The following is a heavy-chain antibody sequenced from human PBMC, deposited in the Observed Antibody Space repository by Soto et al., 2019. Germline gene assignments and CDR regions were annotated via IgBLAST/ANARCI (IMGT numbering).Heavy chain of an antibody. CDR3: ARERRVYGSGTGYYYYGMDV. J-gene: IGHJ6*02. V-gene: IGHV4-59*01. CDR2: IYYNGST. CDR1: GGSISIYR. Sequence: ETLTLVSNVSGGSISIYRWSWIRQPPGKALGWIWHIYYNGSTNYNPSLKSRVTISVDTFKNQFSLKLSSVTAEDTAVYYCARERRVYGSGTGYYYYGMDVWGQGTTVTVSS. D-gene: IGHD3-10*01.